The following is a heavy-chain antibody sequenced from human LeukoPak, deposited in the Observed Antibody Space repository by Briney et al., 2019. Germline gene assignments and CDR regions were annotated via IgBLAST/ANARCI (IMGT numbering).Heavy chain of an antibody. CDR3: ARVVGGDSNDAFDI. CDR2: VDSAGSST. D-gene: IGHD1-26*01. Sequence: GGSLRLSCAASGFTFSSPWMHWVRQAPGKGLVWVSRVDSAGSSTSYVDSVQGRFTISRDNARNTLYLQMNSLRAEDAAVYYCARVVGGDSNDAFDIWGQGTMVTVSS. V-gene: IGHV3-74*01. J-gene: IGHJ3*02. CDR1: GFTFSSPW.